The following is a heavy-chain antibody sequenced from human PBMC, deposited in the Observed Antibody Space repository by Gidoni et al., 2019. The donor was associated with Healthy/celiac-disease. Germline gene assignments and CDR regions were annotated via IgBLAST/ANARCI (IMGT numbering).Heavy chain of an antibody. CDR1: GYTFTSHA. V-gene: IGHV1-3*01. CDR2: INAGNGNT. Sequence: QVQLVQSGAAVKKPGASVKVSCKASGYTFTSHAMHWVRQAPGKRLEWMGWINAGNGNTKYSQKCQGRVTITRDTSASTADMELSSLRSEDTAVYYCARERDVLRYFDPHLNWFDPRGQGTLVTVSS. D-gene: IGHD3-9*01. J-gene: IGHJ5*02. CDR3: ARERDVLRYFDPHLNWFDP.